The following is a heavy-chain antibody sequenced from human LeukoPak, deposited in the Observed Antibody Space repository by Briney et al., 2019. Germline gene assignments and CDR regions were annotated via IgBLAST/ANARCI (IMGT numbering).Heavy chain of an antibody. J-gene: IGHJ3*02. D-gene: IGHD1-7*01. CDR1: GYSISSGYY. Sequence: SETLSLTCTVSGYSISSGYYWGWIRQPPGKGLEWIGSIYHSGGTYYNPSLKSRVTISVDTSKNQFSLKLSSVTAADTAVYYCARDGATGTTKAFDIWGQGTMVTVSS. V-gene: IGHV4-38-2*02. CDR3: ARDGATGTTKAFDI. CDR2: IYHSGGT.